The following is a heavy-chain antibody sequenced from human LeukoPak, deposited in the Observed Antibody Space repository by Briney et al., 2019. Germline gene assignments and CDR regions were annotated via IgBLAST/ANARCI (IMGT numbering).Heavy chain of an antibody. CDR1: GYTFTSYG. V-gene: IGHV1-18*01. J-gene: IGHJ5*02. CDR2: ISAYNGNT. D-gene: IGHD2-2*02. Sequence: ASVKVSCKASGYTFTSYGISWVRQAPGQGLEWMGWISAYNGNTNYAQKLQGRVTMTTDTSTSTAYMELRSLRSDDTAVYYCASTDCSSTGCYKGFDPWGQGTLVTVSS. CDR3: ASTDCSSTGCYKGFDP.